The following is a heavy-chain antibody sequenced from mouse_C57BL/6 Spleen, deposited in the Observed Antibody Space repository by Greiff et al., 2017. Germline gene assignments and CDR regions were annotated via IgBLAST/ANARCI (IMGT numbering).Heavy chain of an antibody. J-gene: IGHJ3*01. V-gene: IGHV1-55*01. CDR1: GYTFTSYW. Sequence: QVQLQQPGAELVKPGASVKMSCKASGYTFTSYWITWVKQRPGQGLEWIGDIYPGSGSTNYNEKFKSKATLTVDTSSSTAYMQLSSLTSEDSAVYYCARDYYGSRRFAYWGQGTLVTVSA. CDR3: ARDYYGSRRFAY. CDR2: IYPGSGST. D-gene: IGHD1-1*01.